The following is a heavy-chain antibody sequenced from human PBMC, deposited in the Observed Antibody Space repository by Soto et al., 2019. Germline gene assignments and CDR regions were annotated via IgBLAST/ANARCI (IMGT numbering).Heavy chain of an antibody. CDR3: AILVVAGTLWFDP. V-gene: IGHV4-34*01. Sequence: SETLSLTCAVSGGSLSGYYWSWIRQSPGKGLEWIGEINYSGSTKYNPSLKSRVTISADTSKKQFSLKLRSVTAADTAVYYCAILVVAGTLWFDPWGQGTLVTVSS. CDR2: INYSGST. J-gene: IGHJ5*02. D-gene: IGHD2-15*01. CDR1: GGSLSGYY.